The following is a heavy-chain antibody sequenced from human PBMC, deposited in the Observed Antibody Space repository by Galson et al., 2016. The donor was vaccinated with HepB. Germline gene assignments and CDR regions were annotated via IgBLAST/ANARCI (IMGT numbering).Heavy chain of an antibody. V-gene: IGHV3-9*02. CDR1: GFNSRDYG. CDR2: ILLGGGKA. CDR3: TKDLRPGGADV. D-gene: IGHD3-16*01. Sequence: SLRLSCAVSGFNSRDYGMHWVRQVPGKGLEWVSGILLGGGKAGYADSVQGRFTISRDNAKNSLYLKMNSLRVDDTALYFCTKDLRPGGADVWGQGTTVTVSS. J-gene: IGHJ6*02.